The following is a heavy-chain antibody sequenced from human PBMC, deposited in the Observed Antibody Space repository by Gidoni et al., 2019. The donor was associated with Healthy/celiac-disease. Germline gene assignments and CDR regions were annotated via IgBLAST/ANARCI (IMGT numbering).Heavy chain of an antibody. CDR1: GGTFSSYA. D-gene: IGHD2-15*01. CDR2: IIPIVGTA. V-gene: IGHV1-69*01. CDR3: ASSDLGYCSGGSCYYCSL. Sequence: QVQLVQSGAEVKKPGSSVKVSCKASGGTFSSYAISWVRQAPGQGLEWMGGIIPIVGTANYAQKFQGRVTITADESTSTAYMELSSLRSEDTAVYYCASSDLGYCSGGSCYYCSLWGRGTLVTVSS. J-gene: IGHJ2*01.